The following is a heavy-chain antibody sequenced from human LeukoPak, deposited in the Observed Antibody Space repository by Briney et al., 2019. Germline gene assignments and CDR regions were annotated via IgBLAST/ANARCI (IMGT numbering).Heavy chain of an antibody. Sequence: ASVKLSCHASGYTFTSYRISWVRQAPGQGLEWMGWISAYNGNTNYAQKLQGRVTMTTDTSTSTAYMELRSLRSDDTAVYYCARRGASIAARRKGSRTAVHDYYYYYMDVWGKGTTVTVCS. D-gene: IGHD6-6*01. CDR2: ISAYNGNT. V-gene: IGHV1-18*01. CDR1: GYTFTSYR. J-gene: IGHJ6*03. CDR3: ARRGASIAARRKGSRTAVHDYYYYYMDV.